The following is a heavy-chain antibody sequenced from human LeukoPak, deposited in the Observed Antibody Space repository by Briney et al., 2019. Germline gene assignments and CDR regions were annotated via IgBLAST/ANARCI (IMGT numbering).Heavy chain of an antibody. CDR2: IYPGGSDT. J-gene: IGHJ4*02. Sequence: GESLKISCKGSGYSFTSYWIGWVRQMPGKGLEWMGIIYPGGSDTRYSPSFQGQVTISADKSITTAYLQWSSLQASDTAMYYCARQGDYNVLTGYHKGHLDYWGQGTLVTASS. CDR1: GYSFTSYW. D-gene: IGHD3-9*01. CDR3: ARQGDYNVLTGYHKGHLDY. V-gene: IGHV5-51*01.